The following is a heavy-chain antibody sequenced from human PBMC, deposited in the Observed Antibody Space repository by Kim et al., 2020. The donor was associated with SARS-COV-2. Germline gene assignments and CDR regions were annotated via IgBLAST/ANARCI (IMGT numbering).Heavy chain of an antibody. V-gene: IGHV4-39*01. D-gene: IGHD2-15*01. CDR3: AAGGDYCSGGSCYSGFDH. CDR1: GGSISSSRYY. CDR2: IYYSGST. J-gene: IGHJ4*02. Sequence: SETLSLTCTVSGGSISSSRYYWGWIRQPPGKGLEWIGSIYYSGSTYYNPSLRSRVTISVDTPKNQFSLKLSSVTAADTTVYYCAAGGDYCSGGSCYSGFDHWGQGTLVTVSS.